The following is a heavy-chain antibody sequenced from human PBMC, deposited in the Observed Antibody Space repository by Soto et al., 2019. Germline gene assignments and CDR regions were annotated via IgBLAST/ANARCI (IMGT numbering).Heavy chain of an antibody. Sequence: GGSVRLSCAASGFTFSTYAMSLVRQSPGKGLEWVSSISVGGGTTYYADSVKGRFTISRDNSKNTLYLQINSLRAEDTAVYYCAKDLCFGGLDYYDYGLDVWGQGTTVTVSS. D-gene: IGHD3-10*01. CDR3: AKDLCFGGLDYYDYGLDV. J-gene: IGHJ6*02. CDR1: GFTFSTYA. V-gene: IGHV3-23*01. CDR2: ISVGGGTT.